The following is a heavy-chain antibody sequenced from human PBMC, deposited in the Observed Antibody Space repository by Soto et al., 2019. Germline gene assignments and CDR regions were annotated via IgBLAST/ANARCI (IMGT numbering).Heavy chain of an antibody. D-gene: IGHD3-3*01. CDR2: INHSGST. CDR3: ARGGYDFWSGYPPRY. J-gene: IGHJ4*02. CDR1: GGSFSGYY. Sequence: PSETLSLTCAVYGGSFSGYYWIWIRQPPGKGLEWIGEINHSGSTNYNPSLKSRVTISVDTSKNQFSLKLSSVTAADTAVYYCARGGYDFWSGYPPRYWGQGTLVTVSS. V-gene: IGHV4-34*01.